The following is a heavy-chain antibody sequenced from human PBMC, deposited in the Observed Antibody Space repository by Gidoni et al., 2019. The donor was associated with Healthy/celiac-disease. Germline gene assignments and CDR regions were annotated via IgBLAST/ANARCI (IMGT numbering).Heavy chain of an antibody. CDR1: GFPLSSYA. CDR3: ARVGRIQLWLLDY. Sequence: QVQLVESGGGVVQLGRSLARSCVARGFPLSSYAMHWVRQAPGKWLEWLAVNSYDGNNKYYADSVKGRFTISRDNSKNTLYLQMNSLRAEDTAVYYCARVGRIQLWLLDYWGQGTLVTVSS. J-gene: IGHJ4*02. V-gene: IGHV3-30-3*01. CDR2: NSYDGNNK. D-gene: IGHD5-18*01.